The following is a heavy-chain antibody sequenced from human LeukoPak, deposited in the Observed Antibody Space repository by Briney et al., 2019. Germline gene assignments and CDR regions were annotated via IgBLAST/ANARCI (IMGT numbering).Heavy chain of an antibody. Sequence: PGGSLRLSCAASGFTFSSYGMHWVRQAPGKGLEWVAVISYDGSNKYYADSVKGRFTISRDDSKNTLYLQMNSLRAEDTAVYYCAKSSRLAYCGGDCYAPWGQGTLVTVSS. CDR2: ISYDGSNK. V-gene: IGHV3-30*18. CDR3: AKSSRLAYCGGDCYAP. D-gene: IGHD2-21*02. CDR1: GFTFSSYG. J-gene: IGHJ5*02.